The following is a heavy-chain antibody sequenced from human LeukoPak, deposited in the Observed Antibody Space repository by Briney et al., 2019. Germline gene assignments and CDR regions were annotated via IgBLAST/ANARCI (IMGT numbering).Heavy chain of an antibody. CDR1: GGTFSSYA. CDR2: IIPIFGTA. V-gene: IGHV1-69*13. D-gene: IGHD3-10*01. J-gene: IGHJ5*02. CDR3: ARVNAYYYGSGSYRWFDP. Sequence: ASVKVSCKASGGTFSSYAISWVRQAPGQGLEWMGGIIPIFGTANYAQKFQGRVTITADESTSTAYMELSSLRSVDTAVYYCARVNAYYYGSGSYRWFDPWGQGTLVTVSS.